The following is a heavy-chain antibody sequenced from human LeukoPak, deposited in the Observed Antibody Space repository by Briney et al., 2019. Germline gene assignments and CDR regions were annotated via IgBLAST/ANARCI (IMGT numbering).Heavy chain of an antibody. V-gene: IGHV3-30*04. CDR3: ASPVDTAMVPDY. D-gene: IGHD5-18*01. J-gene: IGHJ4*02. CDR2: ISYDGSNK. CDR1: GFTFSSYA. Sequence: GRSLRLSCAASGFTFSSYAMHWVRQAPGKGLEWVAVISYDGSNKYYADSVKGRFTISRDNSKNTLYLQMNSLRAEDTAVYYCASPVDTAMVPDYWGQGTLVTVSS.